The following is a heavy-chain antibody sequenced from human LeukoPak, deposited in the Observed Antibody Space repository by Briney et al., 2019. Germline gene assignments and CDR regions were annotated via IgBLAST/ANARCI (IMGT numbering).Heavy chain of an antibody. CDR3: AKSGYSSSWYTVTWFDP. CDR1: GFTFSSYG. Sequence: GGSLRLSCAASGFTFSSYGMHWVRQAPGKGLEWVAFIRYDGSNKYYADSVKGRFTISRDNSKNTLYLQMNSLRAEDTAVYYCAKSGYSSSWYTVTWFDPWGQGTLVTVSS. D-gene: IGHD6-13*01. CDR2: IRYDGSNK. J-gene: IGHJ5*02. V-gene: IGHV3-30*02.